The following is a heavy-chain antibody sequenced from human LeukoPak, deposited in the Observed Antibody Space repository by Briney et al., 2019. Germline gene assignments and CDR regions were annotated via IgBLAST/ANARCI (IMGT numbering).Heavy chain of an antibody. CDR2: IRGSGGST. V-gene: IGHV3-23*01. CDR1: GFTFSSYT. D-gene: IGHD6-19*01. Sequence: PGGSLRLSCAASGFTFSSYTMSWVRQAPGKGLEWVSAIRGSGGSTYYADSVKGRFTISRDNSKNTLYLQMNSLRAEDTAVYYCAKSPSYSSGWYDYWGQGTLVTVSS. CDR3: AKSPSYSSGWYDY. J-gene: IGHJ4*02.